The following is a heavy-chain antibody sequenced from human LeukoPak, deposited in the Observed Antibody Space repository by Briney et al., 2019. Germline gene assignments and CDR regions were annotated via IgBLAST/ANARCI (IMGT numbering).Heavy chain of an antibody. CDR3: ARQLGYCTNGVCFVDL. J-gene: IGHJ5*02. CDR2: IYYSGST. CDR1: GGSISSSSYY. V-gene: IGHV4-39*01. Sequence: PSATLSLTSTVPGGSISSSSYYLGWIRQPPRKGLELLGSIYYSGSTYYNPSLKSRVTISVDTSKNQFSLKLSSVTAADTAVYYCARQLGYCTNGVCFVDLWGQGTLVIVSS. D-gene: IGHD2-8*01.